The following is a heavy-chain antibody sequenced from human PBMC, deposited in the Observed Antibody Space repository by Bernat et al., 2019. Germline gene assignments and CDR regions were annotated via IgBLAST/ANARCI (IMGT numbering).Heavy chain of an antibody. CDR1: GLTFSDST. CDR3: TRSGTLAGTNFDY. Sequence: EVQLAESGGGLVQPGGSLKLSCAASGLTFSDSTMQWVRQASGKGLEWVGRVRTKANGFATSYAASVKGRFTISRDDSKNTAYLQMNSLKIEDTAVYYCTRSGTLAGTNFDYWGQGTLVTVSS. D-gene: IGHD6-13*01. V-gene: IGHV3-73*01. CDR2: VRTKANGFAT. J-gene: IGHJ4*02.